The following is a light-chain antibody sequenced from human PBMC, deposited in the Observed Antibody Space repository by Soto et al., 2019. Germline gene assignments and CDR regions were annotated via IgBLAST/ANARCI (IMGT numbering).Light chain of an antibody. Sequence: EIMMTQSPPTLSVSPGERATLSCRASQSVSSNLAWYQQKPGQAPRLLIYGASTRASGIPARFSGSGSGTEFTLTISSLHSEDFAVYYCQQYNNWPPYTFGQGTKLEI. J-gene: IGKJ2*01. CDR2: GAS. CDR3: QQYNNWPPYT. V-gene: IGKV3-15*01. CDR1: QSVSSN.